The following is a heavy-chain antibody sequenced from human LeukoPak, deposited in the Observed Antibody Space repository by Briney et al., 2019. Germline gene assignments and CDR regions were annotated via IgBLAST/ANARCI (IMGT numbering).Heavy chain of an antibody. Sequence: SETLSLTCTGSGSSISSYYWSWIRQPPGKGLEWIGYIYYSGFINYNPSLKSRVTMSVDTSKNQFSLKLSSVTAADTAVYYCARLGVAGTSWFAPWGQGSLITASS. CDR1: GSSISSYY. CDR3: ARLGVAGTSWFAP. V-gene: IGHV4-59*08. J-gene: IGHJ5*02. D-gene: IGHD6-19*01. CDR2: IYYSGFI.